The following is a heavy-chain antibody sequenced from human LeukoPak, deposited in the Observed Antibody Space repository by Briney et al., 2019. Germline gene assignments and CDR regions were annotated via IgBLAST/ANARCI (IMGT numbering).Heavy chain of an antibody. V-gene: IGHV3-30*02. J-gene: IGHJ4*02. D-gene: IGHD5-12*01. Sequence: GGSLRLSCAASGFTFSSYGMHWVRQAPGKGLEWVAFIRYGASDKYYADSVKGRFTISRDNSKNTVYLQMDSLGAEDAAVYYCAKTTSYSGYGFDYWGQGTLVTVSS. CDR2: IRYGASDK. CDR3: AKTTSYSGYGFDY. CDR1: GFTFSSYG.